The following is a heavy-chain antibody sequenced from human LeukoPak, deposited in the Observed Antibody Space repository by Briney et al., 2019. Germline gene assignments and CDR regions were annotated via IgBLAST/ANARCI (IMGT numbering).Heavy chain of an antibody. V-gene: IGHV3-21*01. Sequence: GGSLRLSCAASGYTFSDYSMNWVRQAPGKGLEWVSSISSSTSYIFYADSMKGRFTISRDNAKNSLYLQMNSLRAEDTAVYYCARVLSAAMWGGMDVWGQGTTVTASS. CDR1: GYTFSDYS. CDR3: ARVLSAAMWGGMDV. D-gene: IGHD2-2*01. CDR2: ISSSTSYI. J-gene: IGHJ6*02.